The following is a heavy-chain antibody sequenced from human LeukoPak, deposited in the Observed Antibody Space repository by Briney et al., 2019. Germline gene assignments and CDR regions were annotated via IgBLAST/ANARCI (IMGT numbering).Heavy chain of an antibody. J-gene: IGHJ4*02. CDR1: GYTFTDYH. D-gene: IGHD2-2*01. CDR3: ARDRCLTASCPPATHFDY. CDR2: IKPNSGAT. V-gene: IGHV1-2*02. Sequence: ASVKVSCKASGYTFTDYHLHWVRLAPGQGLEWMGWIKPNSGATDYAQKFQGRVTMTRDTSINTAFMELNRLTSDDTAVYFCARDRCLTASCPPATHFDYWGLGTLVTVSS.